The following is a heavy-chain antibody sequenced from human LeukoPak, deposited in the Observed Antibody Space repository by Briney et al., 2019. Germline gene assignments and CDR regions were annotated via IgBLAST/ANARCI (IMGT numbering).Heavy chain of an antibody. D-gene: IGHD6-13*01. CDR3: AKKGGSSWSPFDY. Sequence: GSLRLSFAASGFPFSSYAMSWVRPAPGKGLEWVSAISGNGDSTYYADSVTGRFSISRDNSKNTLYLQMNSLRAEDTAVYYCAKKGGSSWSPFDYWGQGTLVTVSS. CDR1: GFPFSSYA. V-gene: IGHV3-23*01. J-gene: IGHJ4*02. CDR2: ISGNGDST.